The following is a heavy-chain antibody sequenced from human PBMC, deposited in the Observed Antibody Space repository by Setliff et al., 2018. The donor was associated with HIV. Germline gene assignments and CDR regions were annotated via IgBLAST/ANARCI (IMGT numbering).Heavy chain of an antibody. J-gene: IGHJ5*02. V-gene: IGHV4-31*03. Sequence: SETLSLTCTVSGDSISSGGYYWSWIRQLPGKGLEWIGWIHYSGRTNFNPSLRSRATISFDTSKNQFSLNLTSVTAADTAVYYCARAPFRGGSFGWFDPWGQGTLVTVSS. CDR1: GDSISSGGYY. CDR3: ARAPFRGGSFGWFDP. CDR2: IHYSGRT. D-gene: IGHD2-15*01.